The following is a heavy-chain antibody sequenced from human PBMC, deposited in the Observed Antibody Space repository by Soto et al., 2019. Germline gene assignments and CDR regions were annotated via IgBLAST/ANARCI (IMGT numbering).Heavy chain of an antibody. V-gene: IGHV3-33*01. D-gene: IGHD3-10*01. Sequence: GGSLRLSCATSGFTFSNYGLHWVRQAPGKGLEWVAVTWFDGSKEYYADSVKGRFTISRDTSKNTVYLQMSSLRAEDTAMYYCARGILWFGKFDNWGQGTQVTVSS. CDR3: ARGILWFGKFDN. CDR1: GFTFSNYG. J-gene: IGHJ4*02. CDR2: TWFDGSKE.